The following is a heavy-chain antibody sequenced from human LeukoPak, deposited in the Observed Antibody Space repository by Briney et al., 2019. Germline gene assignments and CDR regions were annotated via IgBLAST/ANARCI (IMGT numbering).Heavy chain of an antibody. V-gene: IGHV4-4*07. CDR2: IYTDGST. D-gene: IGHD6-19*01. J-gene: IGHJ4*02. CDR3: ARRGISSGWSFDY. Sequence: SETLSLTCTASGGSINNYHWSWIRQPAGKGLEWIGQIYTDGSTNYNPPLKSRVTMSIDTTEDRVSLTIRSVTAADTAFCYCARRGISSGWSFDYWGQGTLVTVSS. CDR1: GGSINNYH.